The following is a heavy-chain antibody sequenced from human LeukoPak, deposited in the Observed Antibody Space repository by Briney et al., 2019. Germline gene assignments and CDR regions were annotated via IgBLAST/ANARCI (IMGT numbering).Heavy chain of an antibody. Sequence: PSETLSLTCTVSGGSISSYYWSWIRQPPGKGLEWIGYIYYSGSTNYNPSLKSRVTISVDTSKNQFSLKLSSVTAADTAVYYCARGRLIAAAAIGAFDIWGQGTMVTVSS. CDR2: IYYSGST. V-gene: IGHV4-59*01. J-gene: IGHJ3*02. CDR3: ARGRLIAAAAIGAFDI. D-gene: IGHD6-13*01. CDR1: GGSISSYY.